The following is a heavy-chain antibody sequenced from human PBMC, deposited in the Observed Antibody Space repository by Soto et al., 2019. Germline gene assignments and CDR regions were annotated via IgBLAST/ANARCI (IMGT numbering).Heavy chain of an antibody. D-gene: IGHD6-19*01. CDR2: IYPGGVNI. CDR1: GYSFTSHY. CDR3: ARDPSNSSVRHLYFDF. J-gene: IGHJ4*02. Sequence: GASVKVSCKAIGYSFTSHYMHWVRQAPGQGLEWMGTIYPGGVNIGYAQKFKGRVTMTKDTSTSTAYMELRSLRSDDTAVYYCARDPSNSSVRHLYFDFWCQGPRVTGSS. V-gene: IGHV1-46*01.